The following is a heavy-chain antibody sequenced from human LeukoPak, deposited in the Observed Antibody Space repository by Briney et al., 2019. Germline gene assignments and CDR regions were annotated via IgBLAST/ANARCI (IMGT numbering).Heavy chain of an antibody. CDR1: GGSISTYY. CDR3: ARGGAARLHFQN. V-gene: IGHV4-59*01. CDR2: IYHSGST. D-gene: IGHD6-6*01. Sequence: SETLSLTCTVSGGSISTYYWNWIRQPPGKGLEWIGYIYHSGSTNYNPSLQSRVTISLDTSKNQFSLNLNSVTVADTAVYYCARGGAARLHFQNWGQGTLVTVSS. J-gene: IGHJ1*01.